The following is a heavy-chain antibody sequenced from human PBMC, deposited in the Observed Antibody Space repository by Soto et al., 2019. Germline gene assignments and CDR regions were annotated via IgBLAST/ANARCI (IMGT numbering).Heavy chain of an antibody. J-gene: IGHJ4*02. CDR2: IYASGST. CDR1: GGSNSTYY. CDR3: ARAESMGARAFAY. D-gene: IGHD6-6*01. V-gene: IGHV4-4*07. Sequence: QVQLQESGPGLVKPSETLFLTCTVSGGSNSTYYWSWIRQPAGKGLEWIGRIYASGSTDYNPSLKSRITMSVDTSRMQFSLNLSSVTAADTAVYYCARAESMGARAFAYWGQGTLVTVSS.